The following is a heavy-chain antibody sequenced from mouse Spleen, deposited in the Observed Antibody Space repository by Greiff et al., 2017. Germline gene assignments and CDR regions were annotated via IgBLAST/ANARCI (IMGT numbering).Heavy chain of an antibody. CDR2: IYPGDGDT. V-gene: IGHV1-82*01. CDR3: ARASSGYVPFDY. CDR1: GYAFSSSW. Sequence: QVQLQQSGPELVKPGASVKISCKASGYAFSSSWMNWVKQRPGKGLEWIGRIYPGDGDTNYNGKFKGKATLTADKSSSTAYMQLSSLTSEDSAVYFCARASSGYVPFDYWGQGTTLTVSS. J-gene: IGHJ2*01. D-gene: IGHD3-1*01.